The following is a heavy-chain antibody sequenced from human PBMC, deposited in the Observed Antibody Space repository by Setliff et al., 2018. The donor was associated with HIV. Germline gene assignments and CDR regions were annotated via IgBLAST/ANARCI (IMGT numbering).Heavy chain of an antibody. CDR3: ARGARLLTAYIDRWDYYYMRV. D-gene: IGHD3-9*01. Sequence: AETLSLTCAVSGGSFSVYYWSWIRQPPGKGLEWIGEINHSGSTNYNPSLKSRITISVDTSKDQFSLKLSSVTAADTAVYYCARGARLLTAYIDRWDYYYMRVWGKGTTVTVSS. CDR2: INHSGST. V-gene: IGHV4-34*01. J-gene: IGHJ6*03. CDR1: GGSFSVYY.